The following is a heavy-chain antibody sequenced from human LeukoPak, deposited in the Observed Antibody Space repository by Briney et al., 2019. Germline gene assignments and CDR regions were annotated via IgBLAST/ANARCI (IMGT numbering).Heavy chain of an antibody. CDR2: IVVGSGNT. CDR3: AAPTYYYDSSGYFNRDAFDI. D-gene: IGHD3-22*01. J-gene: IGHJ3*02. Sequence: TSVKVSCKASGFTFTSSAVQWVRQARGQRLEWIGWIVVGSGNTNYAQKFQERVTITRDMSTSIAYMELSSPRSEDTAVYYCAAPTYYYDSSGYFNRDAFDIWGQGTMVTVSS. CDR1: GFTFTSSA. V-gene: IGHV1-58*01.